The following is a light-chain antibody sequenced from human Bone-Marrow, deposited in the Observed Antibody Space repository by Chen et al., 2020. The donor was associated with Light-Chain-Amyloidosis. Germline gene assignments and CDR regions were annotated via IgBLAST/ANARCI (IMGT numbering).Light chain of an antibody. CDR1: QTISSNY. Sequence: EIVLTQSPGTLSLSPGEGANLPCRASQTISSNYLTWYQQKFGQAPRILIYGSSSRATGIPDRFTGSGSGTEFTLTINRLEPEDFAMYYCQQYGTSPLTFGGGTKVEIK. CDR3: QQYGTSPLT. J-gene: IGKJ4*01. CDR2: GSS. V-gene: IGKV3-20*01.